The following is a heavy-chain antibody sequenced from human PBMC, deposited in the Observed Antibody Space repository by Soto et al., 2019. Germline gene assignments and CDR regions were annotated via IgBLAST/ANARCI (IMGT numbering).Heavy chain of an antibody. V-gene: IGHV5-51*01. J-gene: IGHJ5*02. Sequence: GESLKISCKASGYSFSDYWIGWVRQMPGKGLEWMAIIFPKNSDTRYSPSFRDDVTISADRSISTAYLQWSGLKASDTAMYYCARQARSAPVLPLIWFDPWGQGTLVTVSS. D-gene: IGHD2-15*01. CDR3: ARQARSAPVLPLIWFDP. CDR1: GYSFSDYW. CDR2: IFPKNSDT.